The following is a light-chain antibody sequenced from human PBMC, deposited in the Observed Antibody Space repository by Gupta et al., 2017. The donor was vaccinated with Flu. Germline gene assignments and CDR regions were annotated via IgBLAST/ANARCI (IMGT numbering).Light chain of an antibody. J-gene: IGKJ2*01. CDR2: GAS. Sequence: EIVLTQSPGTLSLSPGERATLSCRASQSVSSHYLAWYQQKPGQAPRLLIYGASTRATGIPDRFSGSGSGTDFTLTISRREPEDFAVYYCQQYGSSPEYTFGQGTKMDIK. V-gene: IGKV3-20*01. CDR3: QQYGSSPEYT. CDR1: QSVSSHY.